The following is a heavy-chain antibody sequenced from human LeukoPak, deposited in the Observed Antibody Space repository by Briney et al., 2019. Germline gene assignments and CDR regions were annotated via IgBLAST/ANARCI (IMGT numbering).Heavy chain of an antibody. D-gene: IGHD3-10*01. CDR1: GGSISSYY. CDR3: ARGSYGSGSYYNYYYYYYMDV. CDR2: IYYSGST. J-gene: IGHJ6*03. Sequence: SETLSLTCTVSGGSISSYYWSWIRQPPGKGLEWIGYIYYSGSTNYNPSLKSRVTISVDTSKNQFSLKLSSVTAADTAVYYCARGSYGSGSYYNYYYYYYMDVWGKGTTVTVSS. V-gene: IGHV4-59*01.